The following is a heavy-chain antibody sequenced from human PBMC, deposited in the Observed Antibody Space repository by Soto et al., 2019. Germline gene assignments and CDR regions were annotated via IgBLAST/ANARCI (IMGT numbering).Heavy chain of an antibody. Sequence: GGSLRLSCAASGFTFSSYAMSWVRQAPGKGLEWVSAISGSGGSTYYADSVKGRFTISRDNSKNTLYLQMNSLRAEDTAVYYCAKDDGRYSYGLSAFDIWGQGTMVTVSS. CDR1: GFTFSSYA. CDR2: ISGSGGST. CDR3: AKDDGRYSYGLSAFDI. J-gene: IGHJ3*02. D-gene: IGHD5-18*01. V-gene: IGHV3-23*01.